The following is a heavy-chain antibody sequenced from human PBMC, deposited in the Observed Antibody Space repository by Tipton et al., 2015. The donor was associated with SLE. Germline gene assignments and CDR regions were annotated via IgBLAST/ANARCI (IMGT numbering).Heavy chain of an antibody. J-gene: IGHJ5*02. V-gene: IGHV4-38-2*01. D-gene: IGHD6-13*01. CDR3: ARGPYDSTWRNGWFDP. Sequence: TLSLTCAVSGSSITSGDYWGWIRQPPGKGLEWVGSLYNRGSTYYNPSLKSRVTLSTDTSKNEIYLKLTSVTATDTAVYFCARGPYDSTWRNGWFDPWGQGTLVTVSS. CDR1: GSSITSGDY. CDR2: LYNRGST.